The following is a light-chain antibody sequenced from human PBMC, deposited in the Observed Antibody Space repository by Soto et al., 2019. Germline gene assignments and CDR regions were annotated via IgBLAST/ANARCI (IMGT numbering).Light chain of an antibody. Sequence: QSVLTQPPSASGTPGQRVTISCSGSNSNIGSNMVNWYQQLPGTAPKLLMYYDNQRPSGVPDRFSGSRSGTSASLAISGLQSEDEADYYCAAWDDSLNGEIFGTGTKVTVL. CDR2: YDN. J-gene: IGLJ1*01. CDR1: NSNIGSNM. V-gene: IGLV1-44*01. CDR3: AAWDDSLNGEI.